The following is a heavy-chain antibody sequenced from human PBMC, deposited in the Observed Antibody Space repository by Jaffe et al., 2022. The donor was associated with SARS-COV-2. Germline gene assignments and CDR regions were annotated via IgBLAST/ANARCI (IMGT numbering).Heavy chain of an antibody. Sequence: QVQLQQWGAGLLKPSETLSLTCAVYGGSFSGYYWSWIRQPPGKGLEWIGEVSHSGSTNYNPSLKSRVTMSVDSSKNQFSLSLNSVTAADTAVYYCARGPRDVLTGYYLHYFDYWGQGTLVTVSS. J-gene: IGHJ4*02. CDR1: GGSFSGYY. CDR3: ARGPRDVLTGYYLHYFDY. D-gene: IGHD3-9*01. CDR2: VSHSGST. V-gene: IGHV4-34*01.